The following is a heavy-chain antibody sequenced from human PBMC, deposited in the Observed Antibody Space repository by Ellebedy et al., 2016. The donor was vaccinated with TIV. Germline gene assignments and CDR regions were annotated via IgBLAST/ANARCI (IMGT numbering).Heavy chain of an antibody. CDR2: TYYSGST. D-gene: IGHD3-3*01. CDR3: ARARYDFWSGYLIDY. Sequence: MPSETLSLTCTVSGGSISSGGYYWSWIRQHPGKGLEWIGYTYYSGSTYFNPSLMSRVTISVDTSQNQFSLRLSSVTAADTAVYYCARARYDFWSGYLIDYWGQGNLVTVSS. CDR1: GGSISSGGYY. V-gene: IGHV4-31*03. J-gene: IGHJ4*02.